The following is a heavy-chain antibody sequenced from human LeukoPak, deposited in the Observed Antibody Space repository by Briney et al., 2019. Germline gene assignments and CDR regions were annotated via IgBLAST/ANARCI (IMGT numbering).Heavy chain of an antibody. CDR3: ARGADCSSTSCYGHWFDP. CDR2: IYYNGRT. Sequence: AETLSLTCTASGSSISNYYWSWVRQPPGKGLEWIGYIYYNGRTNYNPSLKSRVTISLGTSKNQFSLKLSSVTAADTAVYYCARGADCSSTSCYGHWFDPWGQGTLVTVSS. J-gene: IGHJ5*02. D-gene: IGHD2-2*01. CDR1: GSSISNYY. V-gene: IGHV4-59*01.